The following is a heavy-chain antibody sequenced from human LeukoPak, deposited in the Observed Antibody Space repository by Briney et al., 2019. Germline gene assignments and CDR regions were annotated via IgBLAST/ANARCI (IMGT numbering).Heavy chain of an antibody. CDR1: GYKFTVYY. Sequence: ASVNVSCKASGYKFTVYYFHWVRHPPGQGIEWMGSINPNSGGTNYAQKFQGRVTMTRDTSISTAYMELNRLRSDDTAVYYCARMLDYGGNWGQGTLVTVSS. V-gene: IGHV1-2*02. D-gene: IGHD4-23*01. CDR2: INPNSGGT. J-gene: IGHJ4*02. CDR3: ARMLDYGGN.